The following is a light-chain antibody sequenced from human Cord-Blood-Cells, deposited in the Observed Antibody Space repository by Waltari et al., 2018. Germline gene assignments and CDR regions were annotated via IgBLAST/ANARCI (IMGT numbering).Light chain of an antibody. J-gene: IGLJ3*02. V-gene: IGLV2-23*01. CDR1: SSDVVSYNL. Sequence: SALTQPNTLSESPGQSITISCIGTSSDVVSYNLVSWYQQHPGKAPKLMICEGSKRPSGVSNRFSGSKSGNTASLTISGLQAEDEADYYCCSYAGSSTWVFGGGTKLTVL. CDR3: CSYAGSSTWV. CDR2: EGS.